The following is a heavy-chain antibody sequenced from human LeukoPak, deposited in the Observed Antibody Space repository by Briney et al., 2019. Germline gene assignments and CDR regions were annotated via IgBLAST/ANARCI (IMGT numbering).Heavy chain of an antibody. CDR2: ISYDGSNK. Sequence: PGGSLRLSCAASGFTFSSYGMHWVRQAPGKGLEWVAVISYDGSNKYYADSVKGRFTISRDNSKNTLYLQMNSLRAEDTAVYYCAKGLWFGEVDAFEIWGQGTMVTVSS. J-gene: IGHJ3*02. CDR3: AKGLWFGEVDAFEI. D-gene: IGHD3-10*01. V-gene: IGHV3-30*18. CDR1: GFTFSSYG.